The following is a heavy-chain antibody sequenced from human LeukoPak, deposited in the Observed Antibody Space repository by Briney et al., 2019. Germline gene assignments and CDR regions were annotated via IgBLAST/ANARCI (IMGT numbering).Heavy chain of an antibody. CDR3: AREKYSSSFRAAFDI. Sequence: TGGSLRLSCAASGFTFSSYSMNWVRQAPGKGLEWVSSISSSSSYIYYADSVKGRFTISRDNAKNSLYLQMNSLRAEDTAVYYCAREKYSSSFRAAFDIWGQGTMVTVSS. CDR2: ISSSSSYI. J-gene: IGHJ3*02. V-gene: IGHV3-21*01. CDR1: GFTFSSYS. D-gene: IGHD6-6*01.